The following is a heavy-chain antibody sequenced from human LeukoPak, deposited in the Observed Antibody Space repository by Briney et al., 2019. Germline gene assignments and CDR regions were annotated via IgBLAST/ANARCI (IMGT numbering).Heavy chain of an antibody. D-gene: IGHD2-15*01. CDR1: GFTFSSYA. Sequence: GGSLRLSCAASGFTFSSYAMSWVRQAPGKGLEWVSAISGSGGSTYYADSVKGRFTISRDNSKNTLYLQMNSLRAEDTAVYYCAKDCSGGSCYSVGPYWGQGTLVTASS. CDR3: AKDCSGGSCYSVGPY. CDR2: ISGSGGST. V-gene: IGHV3-23*01. J-gene: IGHJ4*02.